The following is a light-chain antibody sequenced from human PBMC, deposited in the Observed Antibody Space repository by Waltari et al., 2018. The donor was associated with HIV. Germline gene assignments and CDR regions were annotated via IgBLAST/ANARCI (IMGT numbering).Light chain of an antibody. CDR2: KAS. CDR1: QSISGW. V-gene: IGKV1-5*03. J-gene: IGKJ1*01. CDR3: QHYNTFSWT. Sequence: DIQITQSPPTLSASVGDTVTITCRASQSISGWLAWYQQKPGKAPKLLIYKASLLESGVPSRFSGSGSETEFTLTISSLQPDDFATYYCQHYNTFSWTFGPGTKVDFK.